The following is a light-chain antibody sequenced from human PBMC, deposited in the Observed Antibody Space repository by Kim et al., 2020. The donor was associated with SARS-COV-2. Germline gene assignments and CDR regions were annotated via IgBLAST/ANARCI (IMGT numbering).Light chain of an antibody. Sequence: GQRVTVSCSGSSSNIGTNTVTWYQQLPGTAPKPLISTYNLRPSGVPDRLSGSRSGTSASLAISGLQSEDEATYYCAAWDDRLNGWVFGGGTQLTVL. CDR2: TYN. V-gene: IGLV1-44*01. J-gene: IGLJ3*02. CDR3: AAWDDRLNGWV. CDR1: SSNIGTNT.